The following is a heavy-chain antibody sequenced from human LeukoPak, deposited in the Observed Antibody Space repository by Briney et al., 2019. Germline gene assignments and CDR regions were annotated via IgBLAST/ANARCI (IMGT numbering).Heavy chain of an antibody. J-gene: IGHJ2*01. CDR3: ARDALGMSGGWYFDL. CDR2: FCTSGIS. D-gene: IGHD7-27*01. V-gene: IGHV4-4*07. CDR1: GDSIITDC. Sequence: SETLSLTCAVSGDSIITDCWTWIRQPAGKGLEWIGRFCTSGISNYNPSLESRVTMSLDTSKKLFSLNLTSVNAADTAVYYCARDALGMSGGWYFDLWGRGTLVTVSS.